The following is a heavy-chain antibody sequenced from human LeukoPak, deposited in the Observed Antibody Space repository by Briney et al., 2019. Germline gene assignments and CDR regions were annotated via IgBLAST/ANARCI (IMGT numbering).Heavy chain of an antibody. CDR1: GFTFNFYW. V-gene: IGHV3-74*01. D-gene: IGHD3-10*01. CDR3: ARARGRTSEPYYFDY. CDR2: INSDGYSI. J-gene: IGHJ4*02. Sequence: GGSLRLSCVASGFTFNFYWMHWVRQAPGKGLVWLSRINSDGYSITYADSVKGRFSISRDNAKNTLYLQMNSQRAEDTAMYYCARARGRTSEPYYFDYWGQGVLVTVSS.